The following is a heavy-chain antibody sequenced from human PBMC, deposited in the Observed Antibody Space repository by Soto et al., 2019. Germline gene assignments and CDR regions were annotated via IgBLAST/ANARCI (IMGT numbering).Heavy chain of an antibody. CDR3: ASQTGDCSGGSCYSILDYFFDY. CDR2: IYYSGST. V-gene: IGHV4-39*01. CDR1: GGSISSSSYY. D-gene: IGHD2-15*01. Sequence: SETLSLTCTVSGGSISSSSYYWGWIRQPPGKGLEWIGSIYYSGSTYYNPSLKSRVTISVDTSKNQFSLKLSSVTAAETAVYYCASQTGDCSGGSCYSILDYFFDYWGQGTLVTVSS. J-gene: IGHJ4*02.